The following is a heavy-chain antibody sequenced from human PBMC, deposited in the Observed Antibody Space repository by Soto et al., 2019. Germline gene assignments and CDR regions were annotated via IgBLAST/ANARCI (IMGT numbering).Heavy chain of an antibody. Sequence: PGGPLRLSCAASGFTFSSYAMSWVRQAPGKGLEWVSAISGSGGSTYYADSVKGRFTISRDNSKNTLCLQMNSLRAEDTAVYYCAKTPDYGMDVWGQGTTVTVSS. CDR2: ISGSGGST. CDR1: GFTFSSYA. CDR3: AKTPDYGMDV. V-gene: IGHV3-23*01. J-gene: IGHJ6*02.